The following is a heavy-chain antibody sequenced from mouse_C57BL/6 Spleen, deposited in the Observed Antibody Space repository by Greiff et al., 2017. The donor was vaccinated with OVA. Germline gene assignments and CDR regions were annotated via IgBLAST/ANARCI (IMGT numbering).Heavy chain of an antibody. CDR1: GYAFSSSW. D-gene: IGHD1-1*01. V-gene: IGHV1-82*01. CDR3: ARGMITTVNAMDY. Sequence: QVQLQQSGPELVKPGASVKISCKASGYAFSSSWMNWVKQRPGKGLEWIGRIYPGDGDTNYNGKFKGKATLTADKSSSTAYMQLSSLTSEDSAVYFCARGMITTVNAMDYWGQGTSVTVSS. CDR2: IYPGDGDT. J-gene: IGHJ4*01.